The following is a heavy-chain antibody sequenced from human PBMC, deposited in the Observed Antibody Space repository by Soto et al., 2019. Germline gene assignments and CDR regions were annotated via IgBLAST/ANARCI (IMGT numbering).Heavy chain of an antibody. V-gene: IGHV1-69*08. CDR1: GGTFSSYT. CDR2: IIPILGIA. Sequence: QVQLVQSGAEVKKPGSSVKVSCKASGGTFSSYTISWVRQAPGQGLEWMGRIIPILGIANYAQKFQGRVTITADKSTSTAYMELSSLRSEDTAVYYCAREGYYYDSSGAAGNAFDIWGQWTMVTVSS. J-gene: IGHJ3*02. CDR3: AREGYYYDSSGAAGNAFDI. D-gene: IGHD3-22*01.